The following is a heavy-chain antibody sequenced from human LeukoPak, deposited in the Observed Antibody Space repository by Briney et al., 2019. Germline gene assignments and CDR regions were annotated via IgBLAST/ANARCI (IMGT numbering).Heavy chain of an antibody. J-gene: IGHJ4*02. CDR3: ARGDITAPNY. CDR1: GLTFSSYS. CDR2: ISSSSSYI. D-gene: IGHD6-13*01. Sequence: GGSLRLSCAASGLTFSSYSMHWVRQAPGKGLEWVSSISSSSSYIYYGDSVKGRFTMSRDNAKNSLYLQMNSLRAEDTAVYYCARGDITAPNYWGQGTLVTVSS. V-gene: IGHV3-21*01.